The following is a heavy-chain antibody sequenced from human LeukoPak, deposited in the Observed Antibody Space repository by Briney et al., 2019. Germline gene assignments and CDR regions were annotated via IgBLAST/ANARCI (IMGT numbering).Heavy chain of an antibody. CDR2: INPNSGGT. D-gene: IGHD7-27*01. CDR1: GYTLTGYY. Sequence: ASVKVSCKASGYTLTGYYLHWVRQAPGQGLEWMGWINPNSGGTNYAQKFQGRVTMTRDTSITTAYMELSRLTSDDTAVYYCARGSNWGWNWFDPWGQGTLVTVSS. CDR3: ARGSNWGWNWFDP. V-gene: IGHV1-2*02. J-gene: IGHJ5*02.